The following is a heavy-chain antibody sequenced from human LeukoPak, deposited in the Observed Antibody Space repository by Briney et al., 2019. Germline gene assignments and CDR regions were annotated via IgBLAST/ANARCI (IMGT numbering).Heavy chain of an antibody. V-gene: IGHV3-21*01. CDR3: ARDRGANYFDY. CDR2: ISTSSSYI. J-gene: IGHJ4*02. CDR1: GFTFSFYT. Sequence: GGSLRLSCAASGFTFSFYTMSWVRQAPGKGLEWVSSISTSSSYIYYADSLKGRFTISRDNAKNSLSLQMNSLRAEDTAVYYCARDRGANYFDYWGQGTLVTVSS.